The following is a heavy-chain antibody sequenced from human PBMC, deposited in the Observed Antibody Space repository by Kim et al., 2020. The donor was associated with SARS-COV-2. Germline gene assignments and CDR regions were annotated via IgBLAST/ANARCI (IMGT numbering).Heavy chain of an antibody. Sequence: SETLSLTCTVSGGSISSSSYYWGWIRQPPGKGLEWIGSIYYSGSTYYNPSLKSRVTISVDTSKNQFSLKLSSVTAADTAVYYCARFDSSGYYVDAFDIWGQGTMVTVSS. J-gene: IGHJ3*02. V-gene: IGHV4-39*01. CDR3: ARFDSSGYYVDAFDI. CDR2: IYYSGST. D-gene: IGHD3-22*01. CDR1: GGSISSSSYY.